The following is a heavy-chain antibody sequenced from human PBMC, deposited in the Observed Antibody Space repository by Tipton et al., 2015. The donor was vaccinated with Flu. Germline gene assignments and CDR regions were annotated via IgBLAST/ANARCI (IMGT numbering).Heavy chain of an antibody. V-gene: IGHV1-46*01. J-gene: IGHJ4*02. CDR3: ARDEERGGSHVVPAY. CDR1: GYTFTSYY. D-gene: IGHD1-26*01. CDR2: INPSGGST. Sequence: QVQLVQSGAEVKKPGASVKVSCKASGYTFTSYYMHWVRQAPGQGLEWMGIINPSGGSTSYAQKFQGRVTMTRDTSTSTVYMELSSRRSEDTAVYYCARDEERGGSHVVPAYWGQGTLVTVSS.